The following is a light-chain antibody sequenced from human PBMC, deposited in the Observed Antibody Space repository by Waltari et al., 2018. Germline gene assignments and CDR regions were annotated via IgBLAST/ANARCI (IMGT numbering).Light chain of an antibody. CDR1: SSDIGNYNL. CDR3: CSYAGSAISV. Sequence: QSALTQTPTVSGSPGQSITISCSGTSSDIGNYNLVSWYQQHPGKPPTLMIYDVNKRPSGVSNRFSGSKSGNTAFLTISGLQTADEADYYCCSYAGSAISVFGGGTKLTVL. V-gene: IGLV2-23*02. J-gene: IGLJ3*02. CDR2: DVN.